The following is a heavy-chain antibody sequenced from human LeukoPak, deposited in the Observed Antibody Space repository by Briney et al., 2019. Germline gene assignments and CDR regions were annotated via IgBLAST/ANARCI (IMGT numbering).Heavy chain of an antibody. CDR2: ISSSSSTI. D-gene: IGHD3-10*01. CDR3: ASLPNYYGSGSFGYGMDV. Sequence: GGSLRLSCAASGFTFSSYSMNWVRQAPGKGLEWVSYISSSSSTIYYADSVKGRFTISRDNAKNSLYLQMNSLRAEDTAVYYCASLPNYYGSGSFGYGMDVWGQGTTVTVSS. CDR1: GFTFSSYS. V-gene: IGHV3-48*01. J-gene: IGHJ6*02.